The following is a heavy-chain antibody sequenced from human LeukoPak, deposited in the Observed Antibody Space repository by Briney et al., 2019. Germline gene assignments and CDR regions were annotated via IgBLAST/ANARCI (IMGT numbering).Heavy chain of an antibody. CDR1: GYSFTSYW. CDR3: ARPSEATISFGYGLGY. V-gene: IGHV5-51*01. CDR2: IYPGDSDT. J-gene: IGHJ4*02. D-gene: IGHD5-12*01. Sequence: GESLKISCKGSGYSFTSYWIGWVRQMPGKGLEWVGIIYPGDSDTRYSPPFQGQVTISADKSISTAYLQWSSLKASDTAMYYCARPSEATISFGYGLGYWGQGTLVTVSS.